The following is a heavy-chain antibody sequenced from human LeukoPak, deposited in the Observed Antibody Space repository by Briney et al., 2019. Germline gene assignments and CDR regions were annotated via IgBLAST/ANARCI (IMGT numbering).Heavy chain of an antibody. Sequence: PRGSLRLSCVASGFTFNNYWMTWVRQAPGKGLEWVANIRHDGSARYYGDSVKGRFTISRDDAKNSLFLQMNSLRADDTALYYCARDNSGFDYWGQGTLVTVSS. D-gene: IGHD6-19*01. V-gene: IGHV3-7*01. CDR3: ARDNSGFDY. CDR1: GFTFNNYW. J-gene: IGHJ4*02. CDR2: IRHDGSAR.